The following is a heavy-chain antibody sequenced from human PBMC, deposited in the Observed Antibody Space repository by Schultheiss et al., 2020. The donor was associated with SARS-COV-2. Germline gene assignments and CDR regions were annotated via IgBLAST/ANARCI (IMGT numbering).Heavy chain of an antibody. CDR1: GFTFSSYA. J-gene: IGHJ6*02. V-gene: IGHV3-73*01. Sequence: GGSLRLSCAASGFTFSSYALHWVRRAPGKGLEWVGRIRSKANSYATAYAASVKGRFTISRDDSKNTLYLQMNSLRAEDTAVYYCARDKERDYYGSGSTTGYYYGMDVWGQGTTVTVSS. CDR3: ARDKERDYYGSGSTTGYYYGMDV. CDR2: IRSKANSYAT. D-gene: IGHD3-10*01.